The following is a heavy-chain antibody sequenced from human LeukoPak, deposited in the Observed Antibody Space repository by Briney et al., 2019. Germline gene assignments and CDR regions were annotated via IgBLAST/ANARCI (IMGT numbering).Heavy chain of an antibody. CDR2: ISGSGQSI. CDR3: AKDLSDSGSLAVFDY. V-gene: IGHV3-23*01. J-gene: IGHJ4*02. Sequence: GGSLRLSCAGSGFTFSDYGMNWVRQAPGKGLEWVSVISGSGQSIHYADSVKGRFTISRDNSKNTLYLQMNSLRAEDTAVYYCAKDLSDSGSLAVFDYWGQGTLVTVSS. D-gene: IGHD1-26*01. CDR1: GFTFSDYG.